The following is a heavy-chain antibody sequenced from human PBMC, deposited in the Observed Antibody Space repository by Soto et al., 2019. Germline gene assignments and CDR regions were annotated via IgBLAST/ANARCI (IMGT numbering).Heavy chain of an antibody. D-gene: IGHD3-22*01. CDR1: GYTFTDYF. CDR2: INPKSGGT. Sequence: QVQLVQSGAEVKKPGASVKVSCEAYGYTFTDYFIHWVRQAPGQGLEWMGWINPKSGGTNYAQVFRGRVTMTRDTSISTAYMDLSGLRSDDTATYYCVKTYDGSGQPSHYFDPWGQGTPVTVSS. V-gene: IGHV1-2*02. CDR3: VKTYDGSGQPSHYFDP. J-gene: IGHJ5*02.